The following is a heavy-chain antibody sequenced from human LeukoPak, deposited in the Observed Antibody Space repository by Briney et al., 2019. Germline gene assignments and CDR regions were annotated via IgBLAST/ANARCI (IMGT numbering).Heavy chain of an antibody. Sequence: GGSLRLSCAASGFTFSSFSMNWVRQAPGKGLEWVSSISSSSSYIYYADSVKGRFTISRDNAKNSLYLQVNSLRAEDTAVYYCARDGHYDSSGYYFPFDYWGQGTLVTVSS. CDR1: GFTFSSFS. CDR2: ISSSSSYI. J-gene: IGHJ4*02. D-gene: IGHD3-22*01. CDR3: ARDGHYDSSGYYFPFDY. V-gene: IGHV3-21*01.